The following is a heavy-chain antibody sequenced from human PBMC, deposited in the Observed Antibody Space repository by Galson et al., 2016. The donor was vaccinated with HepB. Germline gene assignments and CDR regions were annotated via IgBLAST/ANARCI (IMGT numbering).Heavy chain of an antibody. CDR3: ARMFPLYSSGWYVRGDGWFDS. D-gene: IGHD6-19*01. Sequence: RLSCAGSGFTFRNYHMNWVRQTPGRGLEWVSSISSGSAYKYYADSVKGRFTISRDNAENSLYLHMNSLTGEDTAVYYCARMFPLYSSGWYVRGDGWFDSWGQGTLVTVSS. J-gene: IGHJ5*01. V-gene: IGHV3-21*04. CDR2: ISSGSAYK. CDR1: GFTFRNYH.